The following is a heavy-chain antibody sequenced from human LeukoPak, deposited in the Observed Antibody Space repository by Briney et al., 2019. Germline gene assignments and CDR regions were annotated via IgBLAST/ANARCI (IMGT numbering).Heavy chain of an antibody. D-gene: IGHD5-24*01. CDR1: GYTFTSYG. J-gene: IGHJ4*02. CDR2: ISAYNSNT. V-gene: IGHV1-18*01. CDR3: AREGDGYLPFDY. Sequence: GPVKVSCKASGYTFTSYGISWVRQAPGQGLEWMGWISAYNSNTNYAQKLQGRVTMTTDTSTSTAYMELRSLRSDDTAVYYCAREGDGYLPFDYWGQGTLVTVSS.